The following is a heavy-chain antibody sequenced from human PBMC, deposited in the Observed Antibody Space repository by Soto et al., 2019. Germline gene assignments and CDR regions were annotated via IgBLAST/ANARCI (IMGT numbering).Heavy chain of an antibody. Sequence: GGSLRLSCAASGFTFSSYAMHWVRQAPGKGLEWVAVISYDGSNKYYADSVKGRFTISRDNSKNTLYLQMNSLRAEDTAVYYCATGNVPYSYGYFDYWGQGTLVTVSS. CDR1: GFTFSSYA. J-gene: IGHJ4*02. D-gene: IGHD5-18*01. CDR2: ISYDGSNK. CDR3: ATGNVPYSYGYFDY. V-gene: IGHV3-30-3*01.